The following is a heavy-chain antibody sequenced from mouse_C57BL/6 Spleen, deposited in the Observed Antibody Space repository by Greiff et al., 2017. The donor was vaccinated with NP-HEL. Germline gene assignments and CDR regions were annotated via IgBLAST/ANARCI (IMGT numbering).Heavy chain of an antibody. CDR2: IYPGDGDT. Sequence: VKLMESGAELVKPGASVKISCKASGYAFSSYWMNWVKQRPGKGLEWIGQIYPGDGDTNYNGKFKGKATLTADKSSSTAYMQLSSLASEDSAVYFSARPYGYDGGAWFAYWGQGTLVTVSA. CDR3: ARPYGYDGGAWFAY. V-gene: IGHV1-80*01. CDR1: GYAFSSYW. D-gene: IGHD2-2*01. J-gene: IGHJ3*01.